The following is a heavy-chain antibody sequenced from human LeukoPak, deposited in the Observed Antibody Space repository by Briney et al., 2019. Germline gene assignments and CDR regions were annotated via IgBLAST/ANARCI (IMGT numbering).Heavy chain of an antibody. CDR3: ARSGYSNFDY. Sequence: SETLSLTCTVSGGSISSYYWSWIRQPPGKGLEWIGYIYYSGSTNYNPSLKSRVTISVDTSKNQFSLKLSSVTAADTAVYYCARSGYSNFDYWGQGTMVTVSS. J-gene: IGHJ4*03. D-gene: IGHD3-3*01. CDR1: GGSISSYY. V-gene: IGHV4-59*08. CDR2: IYYSGST.